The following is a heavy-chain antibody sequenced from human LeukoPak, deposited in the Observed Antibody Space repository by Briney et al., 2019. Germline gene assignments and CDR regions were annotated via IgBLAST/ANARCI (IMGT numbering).Heavy chain of an antibody. CDR2: IKEDGSGK. Sequence: PGGSLRLSCAASGFTFRNYWMSWVRQAPGKGLEWVANIKEDGSGKYYVDSVKGRFAISRDNAKNSLYLQMNSLRAEDTAVYYCAKEGGYSSSYFGFDYWGQGTLVTVSS. V-gene: IGHV3-7*01. J-gene: IGHJ4*02. D-gene: IGHD6-13*01. CDR3: AKEGGYSSSYFGFDY. CDR1: GFTFRNYW.